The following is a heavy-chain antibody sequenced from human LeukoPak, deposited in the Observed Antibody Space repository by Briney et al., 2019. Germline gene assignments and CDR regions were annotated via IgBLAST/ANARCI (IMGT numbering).Heavy chain of an antibody. CDR1: GYSISSGYY. J-gene: IGHJ6*03. CDR3: ARYSSNWGGHYMDV. V-gene: IGHV4-38-2*01. Sequence: SETLSLTCAVSGYSISSGYYWGWIRQPPGKGLEWIGTIYHSGSTYYNPSLKSRATISVDTYKNQFCLKLRSVTAANTAVYYCARYSSNWGGHYMDVWGKGTTVTVSS. CDR2: IYHSGST. D-gene: IGHD7-27*01.